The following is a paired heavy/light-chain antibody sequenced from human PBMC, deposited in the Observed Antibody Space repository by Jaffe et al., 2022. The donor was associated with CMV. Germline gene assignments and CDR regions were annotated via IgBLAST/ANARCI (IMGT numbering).Light chain of an antibody. J-gene: IGKJ4*01. CDR1: QGISNY. CDR2: AAS. Sequence: DIQMTQSPSSLSASVGDRVTITCRASQGISNYLAWYQQKPGKVPKLLIYAASTLQSGVPSRFSGSGSGTDFTLTISSLQPEDVATYYCQKYNSALLTFGGGTKVEIK. CDR3: QKYNSALLT. V-gene: IGKV1-27*01.
Heavy chain of an antibody. Sequence: QLQLQESGPGLVKPSETLSLTCTVSGGSISSSSYYWGWIRQPPGKGLEWIGSIYYSGSTYYNPSLKSRVTISVDTSKNQFSLKLSSVTAADTAVYYCARPQNYLWFGEYPVGAFDIWGQGTMVTVSS. V-gene: IGHV4-39*01. CDR3: ARPQNYLWFGEYPVGAFDI. D-gene: IGHD3-10*01. CDR1: GGSISSSSYY. CDR2: IYYSGST. J-gene: IGHJ3*02.